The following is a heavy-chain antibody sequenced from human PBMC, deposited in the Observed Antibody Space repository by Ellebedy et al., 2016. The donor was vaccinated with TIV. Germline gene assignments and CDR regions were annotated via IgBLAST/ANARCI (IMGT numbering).Heavy chain of an antibody. Sequence: GGSLRLSXLAPGFTFRSHGIYWVRQAPGKGLESVAVLSSDGSNKYYADSVKGRFTISRDNSKNTLYLQMNSLRTDDMAVYYCARGGSSGSSDYWGQGTLVTVSA. V-gene: IGHV3-30*03. D-gene: IGHD3-10*01. CDR3: ARGGSSGSSDY. CDR2: LSSDGSNK. J-gene: IGHJ4*02. CDR1: GFTFRSHG.